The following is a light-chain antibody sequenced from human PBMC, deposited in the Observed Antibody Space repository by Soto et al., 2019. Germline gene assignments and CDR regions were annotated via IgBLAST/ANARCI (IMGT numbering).Light chain of an antibody. V-gene: IGLV1-40*01. CDR1: SSNIGAGYD. CDR3: QSYDSSLSGYV. J-gene: IGLJ1*01. Sequence: QSVLTQPPSVSVAPGQRVTISCTGSSSNIGAGYDVHWYQRLPGTAPKLLIYGNSNRPSGVPDRFSASKSGTSASLAITGLQAEDEADYFCQSYDSSLSGYVFGTGTKLTVL. CDR2: GNS.